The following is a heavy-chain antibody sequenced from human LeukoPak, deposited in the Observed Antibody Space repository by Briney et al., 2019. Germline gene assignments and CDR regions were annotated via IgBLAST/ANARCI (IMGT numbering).Heavy chain of an antibody. J-gene: IGHJ4*02. CDR2: ISSSSSYI. D-gene: IGHD6-13*01. V-gene: IGHV3-21*01. CDR3: ARDSRYSRKYFDY. CDR1: GFTFSSYS. Sequence: PGGSLRLSCAASGFTFSSYSKNWVRQAPGKGLEWVSSISSSSSYIYYADSVKGRFTISRDNAKNSLYLQMNSLRAEDTAVYYCARDSRYSRKYFDYWGQGTLVTVSS.